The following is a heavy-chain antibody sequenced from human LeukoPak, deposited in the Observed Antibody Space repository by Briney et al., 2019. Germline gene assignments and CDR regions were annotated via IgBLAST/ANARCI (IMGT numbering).Heavy chain of an antibody. D-gene: IGHD3-16*01. CDR1: GGSISSGSYY. CDR3: ARETSQKGAHYMDV. V-gene: IGHV4-61*01. Sequence: SETLSLACTVSGGSISSGSYYWSWIRQPPGKGLKWIGNIYYSGYTTYSPSLRSRVTISVDTSKNQFSLKLSSVTAADTAVYYCARETSQKGAHYMDVWGKGTTITISS. CDR2: IYYSGYT. J-gene: IGHJ6*03.